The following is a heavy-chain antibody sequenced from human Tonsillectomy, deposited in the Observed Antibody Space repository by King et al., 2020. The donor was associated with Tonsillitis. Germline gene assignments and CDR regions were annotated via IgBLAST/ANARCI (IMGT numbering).Heavy chain of an antibody. J-gene: IGHJ3*02. CDR3: AREALGAADDAFDI. Sequence: QLVQSGGGVVQPGRSLRLSCAASGFTFSSYGMHWVRQAPGKGLEWVAVIWYDGSNKYYADSVKGRFTISRDNSKNTLYLQMNSLGAEDTAVYYCAREALGAADDAFDIWGQGTMVTVSS. D-gene: IGHD1-26*01. CDR2: IWYDGSNK. CDR1: GFTFSSYG. V-gene: IGHV3-33*08.